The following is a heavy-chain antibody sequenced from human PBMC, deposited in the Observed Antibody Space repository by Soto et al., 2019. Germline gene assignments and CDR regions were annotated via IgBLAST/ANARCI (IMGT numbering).Heavy chain of an antibody. CDR3: ARDVERRGLQYYYSGMDG. CDR1: GGTFSSYA. Sequence: SLQVSCKASGGTFSSYAISWVRQAPGQGLEWMGWIIPIFGTANYAQKFQGRVTITADESTSTAYMELSRLRSEDTAVYYCARDVERRGLQYYYSGMDGWGK. J-gene: IGHJ6*04. CDR2: IIPIFGTA. D-gene: IGHD2-21*01. V-gene: IGHV1-69*01.